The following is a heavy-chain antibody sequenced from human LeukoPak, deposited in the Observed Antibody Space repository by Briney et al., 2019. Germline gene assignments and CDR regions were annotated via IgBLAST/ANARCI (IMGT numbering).Heavy chain of an antibody. J-gene: IGHJ3*02. CDR1: GFTFSDYP. Sequence: GGSLRLSCAASGFTFSDYPMRWARQAPGKGLEWGSYIRSSGNTIYYADSVKGRFTISRDNGKNSLYLQMNSLRAEDTAVYYCARLIVLLPAATDAFDIWGQGTMVTVSS. CDR2: IRSSGNTI. D-gene: IGHD2-2*01. V-gene: IGHV3-11*04. CDR3: ARLIVLLPAATDAFDI.